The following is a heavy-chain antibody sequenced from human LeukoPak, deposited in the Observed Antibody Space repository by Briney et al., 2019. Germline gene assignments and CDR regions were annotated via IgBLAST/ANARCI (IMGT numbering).Heavy chain of an antibody. J-gene: IGHJ4*02. V-gene: IGHV3-30*02. CDR2: IQFDESSK. CDR1: GFNFRTYG. D-gene: IGHD3-22*01. Sequence: GGSLRLSCAASGFNFRTYGMHWVRQAPGKGLEWVAFIQFDESSKNYADSVKGRFTISRDNSKDTVYLQVNSLRAEDTAVYYCAKEDGTVVVSTFGDWGQGTLVTVSS. CDR3: AKEDGTVVVSTFGD.